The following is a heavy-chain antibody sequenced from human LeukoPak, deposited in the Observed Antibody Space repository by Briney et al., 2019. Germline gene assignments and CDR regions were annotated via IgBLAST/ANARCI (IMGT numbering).Heavy chain of an antibody. CDR2: IDYDSSHI. V-gene: IGHV3-21*01. D-gene: IGHD3-9*01. Sequence: PGGSLRLSCAASGFTFINSAMNWVRRVPGKGLEWVSSIDYDSSHIYYAASVRGRFTISRDNARNSGYLQMNSLRVEDTAVYYCARDPLRYLRVGHYDYWGQGTLVAVSS. CDR3: ARDPLRYLRVGHYDY. CDR1: GFTFINSA. J-gene: IGHJ4*02.